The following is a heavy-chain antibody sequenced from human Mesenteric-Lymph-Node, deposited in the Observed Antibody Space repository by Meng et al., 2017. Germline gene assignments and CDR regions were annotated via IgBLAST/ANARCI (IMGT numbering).Heavy chain of an antibody. V-gene: IGHV3-74*01. J-gene: IGHJ4*02. CDR3: LSGGLEPFDY. D-gene: IGHD2-15*01. Sequence: GESLKISCAAPAFTFSRYWMHWVRETPGKGLVWVSRINTDGSTTSYADSVRGRFTVSRDNAKSTLYLQMNSQRAEDTCVYYCLSGGLEPFDYWGQGTLVTVSS. CDR2: INTDGSTT. CDR1: AFTFSRYW.